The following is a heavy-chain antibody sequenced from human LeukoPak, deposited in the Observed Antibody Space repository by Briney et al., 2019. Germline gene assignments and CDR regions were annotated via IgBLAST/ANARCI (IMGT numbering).Heavy chain of an antibody. Sequence: PGGSLRLSCAASGFTVSSNYMSWVRQAPGKGLEWVSVIYSGGSTYYADSVKGRFTISRDNSKNTLYLQMNSLRAEDTAVYYCARQAYGSHFDAFDIWGQGTMVTVSS. D-gene: IGHD3-22*01. CDR1: GFTVSSNY. J-gene: IGHJ3*02. CDR2: IYSGGST. CDR3: ARQAYGSHFDAFDI. V-gene: IGHV3-53*01.